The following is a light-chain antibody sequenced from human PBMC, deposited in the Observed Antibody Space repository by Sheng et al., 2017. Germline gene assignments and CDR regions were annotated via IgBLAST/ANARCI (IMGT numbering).Light chain of an antibody. V-gene: IGKV1-33*01. CDR2: DAS. CDR1: QDITNY. Sequence: DIQMTQSPSSLSASVGDRVTITCQASQDITNYLNWYQQKPGKAPKVLIYDASNLETGVPSRFSGSGSGAHFTFTIENLQPEDTATYFCQQYQSVPLTFGQVTRLEIK. CDR3: QQYQSVPLT. J-gene: IGKJ5*01.